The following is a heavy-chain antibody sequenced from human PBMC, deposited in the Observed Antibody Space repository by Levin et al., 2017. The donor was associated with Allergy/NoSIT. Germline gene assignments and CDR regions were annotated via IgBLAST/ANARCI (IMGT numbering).Heavy chain of an antibody. CDR2: IWYDGSNK. Sequence: GESLKISCAASGFSFSNYGMHWVRQAPGKGLEWVAIIWYDGSNKYYADSVKGRFTISRDNSKNTLYLQMNSLRGDDTAVYYCARDGVVAATGEMDYWGQGTLVTVSS. CDR1: GFSFSNYG. J-gene: IGHJ4*02. V-gene: IGHV3-33*01. D-gene: IGHD2-15*01. CDR3: ARDGVVAATGEMDY.